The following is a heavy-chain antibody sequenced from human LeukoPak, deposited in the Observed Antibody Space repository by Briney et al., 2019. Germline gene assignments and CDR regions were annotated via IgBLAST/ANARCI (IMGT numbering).Heavy chain of an antibody. CDR1: GFTFSGYW. CDR2: INRDGSST. Sequence: GSLRLSCAASGFTFSGYWMHWVRQAPGKGLVWVSRINRDGSSTNYADSVKGRFTISRDNAKNTLYLQMKSLSAEDTAVYYCVSRDYPADYWGQGTLVTVSS. CDR3: VSRDYPADY. D-gene: IGHD4-11*01. V-gene: IGHV3-74*01. J-gene: IGHJ4*02.